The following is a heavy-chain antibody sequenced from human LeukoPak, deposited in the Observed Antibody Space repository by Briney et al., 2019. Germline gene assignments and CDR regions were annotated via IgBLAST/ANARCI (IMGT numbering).Heavy chain of an antibody. CDR1: GASISSGDYY. V-gene: IGHV4-30-4*01. D-gene: IGHD3-16*02. CDR3: ARGPNYVWGSYRYFDY. Sequence: SETLSLTCTVSGASISSGDYYWSWIRQPPGTGLEWIGYIYYSGTTNYNPSLKTRVTISVDTPKNQFSLKLSSVTAADTAVYYCARGPNYVWGSYRYFDYWGQGILVTVSS. CDR2: IYYSGTT. J-gene: IGHJ4*02.